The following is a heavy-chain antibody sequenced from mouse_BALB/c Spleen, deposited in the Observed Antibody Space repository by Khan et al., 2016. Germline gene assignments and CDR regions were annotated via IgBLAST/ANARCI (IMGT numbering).Heavy chain of an antibody. D-gene: IGHD1-2*01. V-gene: IGHV3-2*02. J-gene: IGHJ1*01. CDR1: GYSITSDYA. CDR3: TRSPTATRYFDV. Sequence: EVQLQESGPGLVKPSQSLSLTCTVTGYSITSDYAWNWIRQFPGNKLEWMGYIRYSGSTTYNPSLKSRISITRDTSKNQFFLQLYSVTTEDTATXYCTRSPTATRYFDVGGAGTTVTAAS. CDR2: IRYSGST.